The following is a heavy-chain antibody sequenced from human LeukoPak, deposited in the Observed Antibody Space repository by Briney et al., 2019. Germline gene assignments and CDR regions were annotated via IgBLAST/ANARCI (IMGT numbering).Heavy chain of an antibody. J-gene: IGHJ4*02. Sequence: PGGSLRLSCTASGFSLGRYWMHWVRQAPGKGLVWVSRINSDGSSTNYADSVKGRFTISRDNAKNTLFLEMNSLRAEDTAVYYCATGDGDSRYYFDSWGQGTQVTVSS. D-gene: IGHD4-17*01. V-gene: IGHV3-74*01. CDR2: INSDGSST. CDR1: GFSLGRYW. CDR3: ATGDGDSRYYFDS.